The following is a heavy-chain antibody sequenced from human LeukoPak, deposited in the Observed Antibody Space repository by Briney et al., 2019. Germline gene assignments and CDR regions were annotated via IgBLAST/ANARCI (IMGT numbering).Heavy chain of an antibody. Sequence: SETLSLTCAVYGGSFSGYYWSWIRQPPGKGLEWIGEINHSGSTNYNPSLKSRVTISVDTSKNQLSLKLSSVTAADTAVYYCARGNIDIVVVPAAIIIHYFDYWGQGTLVTVSS. CDR2: INHSGST. D-gene: IGHD2-2*02. J-gene: IGHJ4*02. V-gene: IGHV4-34*01. CDR1: GGSFSGYY. CDR3: ARGNIDIVVVPAAIIIHYFDY.